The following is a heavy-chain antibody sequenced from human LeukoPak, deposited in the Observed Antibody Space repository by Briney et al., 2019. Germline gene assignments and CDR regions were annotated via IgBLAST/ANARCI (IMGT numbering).Heavy chain of an antibody. V-gene: IGHV4-59*01. CDR1: GDSISTYY. CDR3: ARVGEYSFDY. J-gene: IGHJ4*02. CDR2: IYHSGNT. D-gene: IGHD1-1*01. Sequence: SETLSLTCTVSGDSISTYYWSWIRQPPGKALEWIGYIYHSGNTNYNPSLKTRFTISVDTSKNQFSLKVSSVAAADTAVYYCARVGEYSFDYWGQGALVTVSS.